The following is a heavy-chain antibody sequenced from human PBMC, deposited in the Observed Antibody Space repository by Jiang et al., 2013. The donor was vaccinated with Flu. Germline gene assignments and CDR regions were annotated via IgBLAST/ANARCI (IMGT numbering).Heavy chain of an antibody. Sequence: LVESGAEVKKPGASVRISCKASGYTFTNYYIHWVRQAPGQGLEWMGIIHASGGSTNYVQQFQGRVTMTRDTSTSTVYMELSSLRSEDTAVYYCARERDDIVATILYYWGQGTLVTVSS. V-gene: IGHV1-46*01. CDR1: GYTFTNYY. J-gene: IGHJ4*02. CDR3: ARERDDIVATILYY. D-gene: IGHD5-12*01. CDR2: IHASGGST.